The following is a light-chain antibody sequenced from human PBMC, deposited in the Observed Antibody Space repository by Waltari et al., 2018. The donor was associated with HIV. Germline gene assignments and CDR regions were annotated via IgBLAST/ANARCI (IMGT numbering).Light chain of an antibody. CDR2: LNSDGSH. J-gene: IGLJ3*02. V-gene: IGLV4-69*01. CDR3: QTWCTGSQV. CDR1: SGHSSSA. Sequence: QLLLTQSPSASASLVASVKLTSTLSSGHSSSAIAWRHQQPEKGPRYLMKLNSDGSHSKGDGNPDRFSGCSSGAERHLTVSSLQSEDEGDDYWQTWCTGSQVCGGGSKLT.